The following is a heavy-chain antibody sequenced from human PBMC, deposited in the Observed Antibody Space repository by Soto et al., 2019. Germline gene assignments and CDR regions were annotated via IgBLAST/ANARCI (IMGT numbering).Heavy chain of an antibody. V-gene: IGHV4-34*01. Sequence: SETLSLTCAVYGGSFSGYYWSWIRQPPGKGLEWIGEINHSGSTNYNPSLKSRVTISVDTSKNQFSLKLSSVTAADTAVYYCAGGLEEPGRVYFDYWGQGTLVTVSS. J-gene: IGHJ4*02. CDR2: INHSGST. D-gene: IGHD1-1*01. CDR1: GGSFSGYY. CDR3: AGGLEEPGRVYFDY.